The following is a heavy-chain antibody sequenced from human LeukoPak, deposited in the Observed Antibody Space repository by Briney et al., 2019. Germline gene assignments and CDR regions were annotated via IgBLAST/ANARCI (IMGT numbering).Heavy chain of an antibody. V-gene: IGHV3-21*04. Sequence: GGSLRLSCAASGFTFSSYSMNWVRQAPGKGLEWVSSISSSSSYIYYADSVKGRFTISRDNAKNSLYLQMNSLRAEDTAVYYCARVGGTKYSYGKGDNAFDIWAQGTMVTVSS. CDR3: ARVGGTKYSYGKGDNAFDI. CDR1: GFTFSSYS. CDR2: ISSSSSYI. D-gene: IGHD5-18*01. J-gene: IGHJ3*02.